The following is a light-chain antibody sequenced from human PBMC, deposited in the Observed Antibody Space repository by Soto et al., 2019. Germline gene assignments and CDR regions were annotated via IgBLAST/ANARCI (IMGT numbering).Light chain of an antibody. CDR3: QQYGSSPLT. J-gene: IGKJ4*01. CDR2: GAS. Sequence: ESVLIPSPGTPSLSPGERATLSCRASQSVSSSYLAWYQQKPGQAPRLLIYGASSRATGIPDRFSGSGSGTDFTLTISRLEPEDFAVYYCQQYGSSPLTFGGGTKVDIK. V-gene: IGKV3-20*01. CDR1: QSVSSSY.